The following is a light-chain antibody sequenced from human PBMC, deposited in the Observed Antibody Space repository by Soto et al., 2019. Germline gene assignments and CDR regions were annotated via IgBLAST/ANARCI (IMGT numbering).Light chain of an antibody. J-gene: IGKJ2*01. Sequence: EIVMTQSPATLSVSPGERATLSCRASQSVSSNLAWYQQKPGQAPRLLIYGVSTRATGIAARFSGSGSGTEFTLTISSLQSEDFAVYYCQQYNNWPLYTFGQGTKLEIK. CDR3: QQYNNWPLYT. CDR2: GVS. V-gene: IGKV3-15*01. CDR1: QSVSSN.